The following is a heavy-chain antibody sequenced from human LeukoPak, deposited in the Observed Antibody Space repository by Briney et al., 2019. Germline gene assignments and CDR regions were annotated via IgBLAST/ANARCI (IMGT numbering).Heavy chain of an antibody. J-gene: IGHJ6*02. Sequence: ASVKVSCKASGYTFSDYYIHWVRQGPGHGLEWMGWINPNGGGTDYAQRFQGRVTMTRETSNTTAYMELSRLRSDDTAVYYCARVNYRSGFFRNFYYYGMDVWGQGTTVTVSS. CDR2: INPNGGGT. D-gene: IGHD6-19*01. V-gene: IGHV1-2*02. CDR3: ARVNYRSGFFRNFYYYGMDV. CDR1: GYTFSDYY.